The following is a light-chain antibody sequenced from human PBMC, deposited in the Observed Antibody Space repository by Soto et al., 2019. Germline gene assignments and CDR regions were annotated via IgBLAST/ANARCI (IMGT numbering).Light chain of an antibody. Sequence: DIVMTQSPLSLPVTPGEPASISCWSSQNLLESNGYNYLDWYLQKPGQSPQLLIYLGSNRASGVPDRFSGSGSGTDFTLRISRVEAEDVGVYYCMQPLQSWTFGQGTKVDIK. CDR2: LGS. CDR3: MQPLQSWT. J-gene: IGKJ1*01. CDR1: QNLLESNGYNY. V-gene: IGKV2-28*01.